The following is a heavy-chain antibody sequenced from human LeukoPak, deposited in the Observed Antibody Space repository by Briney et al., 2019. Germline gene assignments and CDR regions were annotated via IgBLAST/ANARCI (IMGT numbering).Heavy chain of an antibody. CDR3: ARSPYDPHYYGMDV. V-gene: IGHV3-53*04. D-gene: IGHD2-21*01. J-gene: IGHJ6*02. CDR2: IYSGGST. Sequence: GGSLRLSCAASGFTYSSYWMSWVRQAPGKGLEWVSVIYSGGSTYYADSVKGRFTISRHNSKNTLYLQMNSLRAEDTAVYYCARSPYDPHYYGMDVWGQGTTVTVSS. CDR1: GFTYSSYW.